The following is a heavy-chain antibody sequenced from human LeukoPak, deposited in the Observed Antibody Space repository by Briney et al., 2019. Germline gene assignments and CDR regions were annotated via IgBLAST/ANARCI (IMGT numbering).Heavy chain of an antibody. V-gene: IGHV3-23*01. D-gene: IGHD3-10*01. CDR3: AKVWFGEDTYLDF. Sequence: GGSLRLSCAGSGFTFSSYAMSWVRQAPGKGLDWVSGISGTGGSTYYADSVKGRFTISRDNSKNTLYLQINSLRAEDTAVYFCAKVWFGEDTYLDFWGQGTLVTVSS. CDR2: ISGTGGST. CDR1: GFTFSSYA. J-gene: IGHJ4*02.